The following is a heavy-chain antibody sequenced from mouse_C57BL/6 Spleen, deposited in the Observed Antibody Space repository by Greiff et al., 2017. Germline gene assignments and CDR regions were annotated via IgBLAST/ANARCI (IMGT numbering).Heavy chain of an antibody. J-gene: IGHJ3*01. CDR3: TRRTEVGPFAY. CDR2: ISSGGDYI. CDR1: GFTFSSYA. D-gene: IGHD1-1*02. V-gene: IGHV5-9-1*02. Sequence: EVMLVESGEGLVKPGGSLKLSCAASGFTFSSYAMSWVRQTPEKRLEWVAYISSGGDYINYADTVTGRFTITKDNARNTLYLQMSSLKSEDTAMYYCTRRTEVGPFAYWGQGTLVTVSA.